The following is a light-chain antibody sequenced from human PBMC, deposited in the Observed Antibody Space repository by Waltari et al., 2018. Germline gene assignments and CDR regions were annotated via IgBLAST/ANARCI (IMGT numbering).Light chain of an antibody. Sequence: DIQLTQSPSSLSASVGDRVTITCQASQPITNYLNWYQQKPGTAPELLIYDASKLQTGVPSRCSGSQSWTEFSFTIGSLQPEDVATYYCQRYDNLPVFAFGPGTKVNVK. V-gene: IGKV1-33*01. CDR3: QRYDNLPVFA. J-gene: IGKJ3*01. CDR2: DAS. CDR1: QPITNY.